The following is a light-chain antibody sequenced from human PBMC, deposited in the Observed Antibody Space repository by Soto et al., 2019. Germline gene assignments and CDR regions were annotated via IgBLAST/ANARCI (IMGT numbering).Light chain of an antibody. J-gene: IGKJ5*01. V-gene: IGKV3-11*01. CDR2: DAS. CDR3: QQRSDWPLT. Sequence: EIVLTQSPATLSLSPGERATLSCRASQSVSSYLAWYQQKPGQAPRLLIYDASNRATGIPARFSGSGSGTDFTLTISSLEPEDFAVYDCQQRSDWPLTSAQGTRLEIK. CDR1: QSVSSY.